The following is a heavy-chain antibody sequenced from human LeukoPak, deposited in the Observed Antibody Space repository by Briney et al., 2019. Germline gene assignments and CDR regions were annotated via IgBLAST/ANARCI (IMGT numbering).Heavy chain of an antibody. CDR3: ARDGQDIPFDY. Sequence: GGSLRLSCAASGFTFSSYAMHWVRQAPGKGLEWVAVISYDGSNKYYADSVKGRFTISRDNSKNTLYLQMNSLRAEDTAVYYCARDGQDIPFDYWGQGTLVTVSS. CDR1: GFTFSSYA. V-gene: IGHV3-30*04. J-gene: IGHJ4*02. D-gene: IGHD2-15*01. CDR2: ISYDGSNK.